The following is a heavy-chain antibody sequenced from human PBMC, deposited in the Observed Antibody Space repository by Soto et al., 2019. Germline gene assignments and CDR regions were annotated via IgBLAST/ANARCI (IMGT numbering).Heavy chain of an antibody. D-gene: IGHD1-26*01. Sequence: PGESLKISCKGSGYSFTSYWIGWVRQMPGKGLEWMGIIYPGDSDTRYSPSFQGQVTISADKSISTAYLQWSSLKASDTAMYYCARTVGPYYYYYGMDVWGRGTTVTVSS. CDR1: GYSFTSYW. CDR2: IYPGDSDT. V-gene: IGHV5-51*01. J-gene: IGHJ6*02. CDR3: ARTVGPYYYYYGMDV.